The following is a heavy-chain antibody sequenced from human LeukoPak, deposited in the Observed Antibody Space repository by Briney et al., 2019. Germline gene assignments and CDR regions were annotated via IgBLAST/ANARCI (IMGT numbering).Heavy chain of an antibody. J-gene: IGHJ4*02. D-gene: IGHD3-10*01. CDR2: ISYDGSNK. CDR1: GFTFSSYA. V-gene: IGHV3-30-3*01. CDR3: ARDGYGSGPDIDY. Sequence: PGRSLRLSCAASGFTFSSYAMHWVRQAPGKGLEWVAVISYDGSNKYYADSVKGRFTISRDNAKNTLYLQMNSLRAEDTAVYYCARDGYGSGPDIDYWGQGTLVTVSS.